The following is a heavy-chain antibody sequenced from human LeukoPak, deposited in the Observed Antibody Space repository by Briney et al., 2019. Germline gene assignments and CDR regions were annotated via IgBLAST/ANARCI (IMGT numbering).Heavy chain of an antibody. J-gene: IGHJ6*03. CDR2: ISGSGVMT. V-gene: IGHV3-23*01. CDR1: GFTFSDYA. D-gene: IGHD3-9*01. Sequence: PGGSLRLSCAASGFTFSDYAMTWVRQAPGEGLEWVATISGSGVMTYYADSVKGRFTISRDNAKNSLYLQMNSVRAEDRAVYYCARDSVLRYFDWYPGGYYYYYMDVWGKGTTVTISS. CDR3: ARDSVLRYFDWYPGGYYYYYMDV.